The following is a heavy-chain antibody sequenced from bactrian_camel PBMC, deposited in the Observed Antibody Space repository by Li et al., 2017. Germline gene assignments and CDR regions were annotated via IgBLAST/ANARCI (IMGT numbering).Heavy chain of an antibody. CDR3: AVFVAPGNYLRCRGLLTDPARWGY. Sequence: HVQLVESGGGSVQAGGSLRLSCATSETIYTLNCMGWFRQGPGKEREGVAAIYHGGGATAYADSVKGRFTISQDNAMSTLVLQMNSLKPEDTGMYYCAVFVAPGNYLRCRGLLTDPARWGYWGQGTQVTVS. CDR2: IYHGGGAT. J-gene: IGHJ4*01. D-gene: IGHD1*01. V-gene: IGHV3S54*01. CDR1: ETIYTLNC.